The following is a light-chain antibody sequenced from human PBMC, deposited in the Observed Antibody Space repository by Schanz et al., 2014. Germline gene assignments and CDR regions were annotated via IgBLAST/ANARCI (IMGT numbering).Light chain of an antibody. J-gene: IGLJ1*01. V-gene: IGLV2-14*01. CDR2: DVS. CDR1: SSDVGGYKY. CDR3: RSYTSSGAYV. Sequence: QSALTQPASVSGSPGRSITITCTGTSSDVGGYKYVSWFQQHPGKAPKLLIYDVSNRPSGVSYRFSGSKSGNTASLTISGLQAEDEADYYCRSYTSSGAYVFGSGTKLTVL.